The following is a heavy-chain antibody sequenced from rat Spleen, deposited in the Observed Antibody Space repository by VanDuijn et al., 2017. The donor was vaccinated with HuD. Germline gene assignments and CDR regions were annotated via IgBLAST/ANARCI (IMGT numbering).Heavy chain of an antibody. V-gene: IGHV5S13*01. J-gene: IGHJ1*01. CDR1: GFTFSNYG. Sequence: EVHLGESGGGLVQPGRSLKLSCAALGFTFSNYGMAWVRQAPTKGLDGVASISTGGGNTYYRDSVKGRFTISKDNAKSTLYLQMDSLRSEDTATYYCARRTDRYYWYFDFWGPGTMVTVSS. CDR2: ISTGGGNT. CDR3: ARRTDRYYWYFDF.